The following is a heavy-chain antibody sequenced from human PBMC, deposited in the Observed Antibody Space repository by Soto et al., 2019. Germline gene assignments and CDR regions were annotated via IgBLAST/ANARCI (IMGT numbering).Heavy chain of an antibody. CDR3: ARSYYDFWSGLNGFDP. V-gene: IGHV3-23*01. CDR1: GFTFSSYA. J-gene: IGHJ5*02. D-gene: IGHD3-3*01. CDR2: ISGSGGST. Sequence: GGSLRLSCAASGFTFSSYAMSWVRQAPWKGLEWVSAISGSGGSTYYADSVKGRFTISRDNSKNTLYLQMNSLRAEDTAVYYCARSYYDFWSGLNGFDPWGQGTLVIVSS.